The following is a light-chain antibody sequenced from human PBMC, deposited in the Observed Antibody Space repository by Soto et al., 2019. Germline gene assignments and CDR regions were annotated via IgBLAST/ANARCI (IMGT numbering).Light chain of an antibody. CDR1: QSISDT. CDR3: QQYNNWPPYT. CDR2: GAS. V-gene: IGKV3-15*01. Sequence: EIVMTQSPATLSVSPGGRATLYCRASQSISDTLAWYQQKPGQAPRLLIYGASTRATGIPARFSGSGSGTEFTLTISSLQSEDFAVYYCQQYNNWPPYTFGQGT. J-gene: IGKJ2*01.